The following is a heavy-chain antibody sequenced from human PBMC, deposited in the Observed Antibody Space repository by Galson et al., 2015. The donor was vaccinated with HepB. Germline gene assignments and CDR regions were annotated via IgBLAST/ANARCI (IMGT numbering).Heavy chain of an antibody. D-gene: IGHD6-13*01. CDR3: AREYSSSPSD. CDR2: ISYDGSNK. J-gene: IGHJ4*02. V-gene: IGHV3-30-3*01. Sequence: SLRLSCAASGFTFSSYAMHWVRQAPGKGLEWVAVISYDGSNKYYADSVKGRFTISRDNSKNTLYLQMNSLRAEDTAVFYCAREYSSSPSDWGQGTLVTVSS. CDR1: GFTFSSYA.